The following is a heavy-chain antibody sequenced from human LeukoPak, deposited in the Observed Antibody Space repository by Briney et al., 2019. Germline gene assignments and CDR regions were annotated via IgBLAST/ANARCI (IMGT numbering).Heavy chain of an antibody. CDR3: ARGLVSSGSRYDY. CDR1: GDSISGHY. J-gene: IGHJ4*02. CDR2: IFYSGNT. Sequence: SETLSLTCTVSGDSISGHYWSWIRQPPGKGLEWIGCIFYSGNTNYNSSLKSRVTISVDTSKNQFSLNLRSVTAADTAVYYCARGLVSSGSRYDYWGQGTLVTVSS. D-gene: IGHD2-15*01. V-gene: IGHV4-59*11.